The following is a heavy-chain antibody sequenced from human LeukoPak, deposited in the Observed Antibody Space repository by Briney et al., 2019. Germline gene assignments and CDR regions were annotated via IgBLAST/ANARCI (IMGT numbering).Heavy chain of an antibody. Sequence: ASVKVFCKASGYTFTGYYMHWVRQAPGQGLEWMGWINPNSGGTNYAQKFQGRVTMTRDTSISTAYMELSRLRSDDTAVYYCARGYCSGGSCYPVDYWGQGTLVTVSS. V-gene: IGHV1-2*02. CDR2: INPNSGGT. J-gene: IGHJ4*02. D-gene: IGHD2-15*01. CDR3: ARGYCSGGSCYPVDY. CDR1: GYTFTGYY.